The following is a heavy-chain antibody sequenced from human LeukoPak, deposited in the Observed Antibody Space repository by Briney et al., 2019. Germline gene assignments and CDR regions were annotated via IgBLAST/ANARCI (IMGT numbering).Heavy chain of an antibody. Sequence: ASVKVSCKGSGYSFTSYWIGWVRQMPGKGLEWMGIIYPGDSDTRYSPSFQGQVTISADKSISTAYLQWSSLKASDTAMYYCARLGAADTGAFDIWGQGTMVTVSS. D-gene: IGHD6-13*01. CDR2: IYPGDSDT. J-gene: IGHJ3*02. V-gene: IGHV5-51*01. CDR1: GYSFTSYW. CDR3: ARLGAADTGAFDI.